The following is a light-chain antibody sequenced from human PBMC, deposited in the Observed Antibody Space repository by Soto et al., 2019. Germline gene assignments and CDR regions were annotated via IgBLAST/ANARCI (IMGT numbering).Light chain of an antibody. V-gene: IGKV1-39*01. J-gene: IGKJ2*01. CDR3: QQTYNTPYT. CDR2: AAS. CDR1: QSISTY. Sequence: DIQMTQSPSSLSASVGDRVTITCRASQSISTYLHWYQQKPGKAPKLLIHAASSLQSGVPSRFSGSGSGTDFTLTISSLQPEDFATYYCQQTYNTPYTFGQGTKLEIK.